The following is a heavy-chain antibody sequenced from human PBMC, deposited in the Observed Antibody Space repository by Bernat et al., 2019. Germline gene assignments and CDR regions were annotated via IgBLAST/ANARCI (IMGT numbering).Heavy chain of an antibody. J-gene: IGHJ3*02. V-gene: IGHV3-30*03. CDR1: GFTFSSYG. D-gene: IGHD4-17*01. CDR3: ARDWGYGDYLAFDI. CDR2: ISYDGSNK. Sequence: QVQLVESGGGVVQPGRSLRLSCAASGFTFSSYGMHWVRQAPGKGLEWVAVISYDGSNKYYVDSVKGRFTISRDNAKNSLYLQMNSLRAEDTAVYYCARDWGYGDYLAFDIWGQGTMVTVSS.